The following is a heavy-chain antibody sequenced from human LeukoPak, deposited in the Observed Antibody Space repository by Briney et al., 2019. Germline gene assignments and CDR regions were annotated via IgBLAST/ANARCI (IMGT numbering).Heavy chain of an antibody. CDR2: IIPILGIA. Sequence: SVTVSCKASGGTFSSYAISWVRQAPGQGLEWMGRIIPILGIAIYAQKFLGRVTITADKSTSTAYMEIYSLTSEDTAVYYCARATVGYCDSTSCYSDYRGQGTLVTVSS. V-gene: IGHV1-69*04. D-gene: IGHD2-2*01. CDR1: GGTFSSYA. CDR3: ARATVGYCDSTSCYSDY. J-gene: IGHJ4*02.